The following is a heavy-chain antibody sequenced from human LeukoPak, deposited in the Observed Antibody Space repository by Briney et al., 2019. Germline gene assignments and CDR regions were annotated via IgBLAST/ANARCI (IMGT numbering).Heavy chain of an antibody. J-gene: IGHJ5*02. CDR1: GGSISNYY. CDR3: ARPRYSTNWDWWFDL. CDR2: ISTSGST. D-gene: IGHD6-13*01. Sequence: SETLSLTCSVSGGSISNYYWTWIRQPAGKGLEWIGRISTSGSTNYNPSLGSRVTMSIDTSKNQFSLKLNSVTAADTAIYYCARPRYSTNWDWWFDLWGQGTPVIVSS. V-gene: IGHV4-4*07.